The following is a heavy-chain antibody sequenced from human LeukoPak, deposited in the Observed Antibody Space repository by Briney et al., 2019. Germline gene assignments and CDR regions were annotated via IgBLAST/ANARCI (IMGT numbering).Heavy chain of an antibody. J-gene: IGHJ5*02. Sequence: SETLSLTCAVYGGSFSGYYWSWIRQPPGKGLEWIGEINHSGSTNYNPSLKSRVTISVDTSKNQFSLKLSSVTAADTAVYYCARGHGFWSGYCLDWFDPWGQGTLVTVSS. V-gene: IGHV4-34*01. D-gene: IGHD3-3*01. CDR1: GGSFSGYY. CDR3: ARGHGFWSGYCLDWFDP. CDR2: INHSGST.